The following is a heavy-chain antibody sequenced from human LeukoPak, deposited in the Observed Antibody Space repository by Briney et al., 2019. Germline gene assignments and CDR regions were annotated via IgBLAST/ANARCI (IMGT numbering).Heavy chain of an antibody. CDR2: ISKSGGFT. Sequence: GGSLRLSCAASGFTFNNYAMNWVRQAPGKGLEWVSRISKSGGFTFYADSVKGRFTISRDNSENTVYLQMNSLRGEDTAVYYCAKDIAYCDSTTCYQPFDYWGQGTLVTVSS. J-gene: IGHJ4*02. CDR3: AKDIAYCDSTTCYQPFDY. CDR1: GFTFNNYA. D-gene: IGHD2-2*01. V-gene: IGHV3-23*01.